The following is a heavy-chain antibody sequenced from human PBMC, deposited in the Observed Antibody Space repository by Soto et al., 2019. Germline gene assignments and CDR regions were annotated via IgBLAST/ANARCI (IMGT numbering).Heavy chain of an antibody. CDR2: IIPIQTKA. J-gene: IGHJ6*03. D-gene: IGHD2-15*01. V-gene: IGHV1-69*02. CDR3: AKSVLFVDQAYMDV. CDR1: GGAFIRYS. Sequence: QVQLVKSGAELKKPGSSVKVSCEASGGAFIRYSFTWVRQAPGQGLEWMGRIIPIQTKANYALKFQARVTITAGGYTGTGYMELRSVRPEDTAVYYCAKSVLFVDQAYMDVWGKGTTVTVSS.